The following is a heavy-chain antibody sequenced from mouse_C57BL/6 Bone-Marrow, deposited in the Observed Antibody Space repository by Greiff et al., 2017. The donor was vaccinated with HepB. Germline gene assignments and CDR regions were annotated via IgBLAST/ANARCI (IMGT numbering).Heavy chain of an antibody. J-gene: IGHJ4*01. D-gene: IGHD1-1*01. V-gene: IGHV5-6*02. CDR3: ARREDYYGTPYARDY. Sequence: EVMLVESGGDLVKPGGSLKLSCAASGFTFSSYGMSWVRQTPDKRLEWVATISSGGSYTYYPDNVKGRFTISRDNAKNTRDLQMSRLKSEDTAMYYGARREDYYGTPYARDYWGQGTSVTVSS. CDR1: GFTFSSYG. CDR2: ISSGGSYT.